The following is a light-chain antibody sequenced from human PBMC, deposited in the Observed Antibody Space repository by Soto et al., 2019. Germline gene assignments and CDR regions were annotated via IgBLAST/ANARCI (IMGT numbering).Light chain of an antibody. CDR1: QSINTY. V-gene: IGKV1-39*01. CDR2: AAS. CDR3: QQTASTPYT. J-gene: IGKJ2*01. Sequence: DTQMTQSPSSLSASVGDRVTITCRASQSINTYLNWYQQKPGEAPNLLLYAASSLQSGVPPRFSGSGSETHFTLTIKSLQPEDFATYYCQQTASTPYTFGQG.